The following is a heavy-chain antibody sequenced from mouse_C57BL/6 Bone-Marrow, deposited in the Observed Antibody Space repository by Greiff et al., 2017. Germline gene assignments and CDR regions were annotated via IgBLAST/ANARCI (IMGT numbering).Heavy chain of an antibody. J-gene: IGHJ3*01. CDR2: IYPSSGNT. CDR3: ARRDYYDYAWFAY. V-gene: IGHV1-81*01. D-gene: IGHD2-4*01. CDR1: GYTFTSYG. Sequence: VHLVESGAELARPGASVKLSCKASGYTFTSYGISWVKQRTGQGLEWIGEIYPSSGNTYYNEKFKGKATLTADKSSSTAYMELRSLTSEDSAVYFCARRDYYDYAWFAYWGQGTLVTVSA.